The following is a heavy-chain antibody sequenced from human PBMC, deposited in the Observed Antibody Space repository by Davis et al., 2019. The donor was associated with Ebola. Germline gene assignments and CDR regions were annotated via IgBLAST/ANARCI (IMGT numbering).Heavy chain of an antibody. V-gene: IGHV3-9*01. Sequence: PGGSLRLSCAASGFTFDDYAMHWVRQAPGKGLEWVSGISWNSGSIGYADSVKGRFTISRDNAKNSLYLQMNSLRAEDTAVYYCARVYFYYYGMDVWGQGTTVTVSS. CDR1: GFTFDDYA. CDR2: ISWNSGSI. CDR3: ARVYFYYYGMDV. J-gene: IGHJ6*02.